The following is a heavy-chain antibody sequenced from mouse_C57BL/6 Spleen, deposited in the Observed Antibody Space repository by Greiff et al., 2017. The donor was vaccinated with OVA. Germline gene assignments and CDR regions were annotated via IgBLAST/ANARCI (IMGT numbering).Heavy chain of an antibody. J-gene: IGHJ4*01. CDR1: GYTFTSYW. CDR2: IYPSDSET. V-gene: IGHV1-61*01. Sequence: VQLQQPGAELVRPGSSVKLSCKASGYTFTSYWMDWVKQRPGQGLEWIGNIYPSDSETHYNQKFKDKATLTVDKSSSTAYMQLSSLTSEDSAVYYCARTMRDYYAMDYWGQGTSVTVSS. CDR3: ARTMRDYYAMDY.